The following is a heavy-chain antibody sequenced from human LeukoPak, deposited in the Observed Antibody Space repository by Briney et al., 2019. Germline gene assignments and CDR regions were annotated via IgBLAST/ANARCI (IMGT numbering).Heavy chain of an antibody. CDR3: ARLCQVTTCAKFEH. V-gene: IGHV4-39*01. CDR1: IHSLGRGNDL. J-gene: IGHJ4*02. CDR2: IYHSGSI. Sequence: SSDPESLMCTVCIHSLGRGNDLGRWVCRAPAKGLAWIGSIYHSGSIYYNASFESRVSMSVDPSNNQFSLRLTSVTAADTAVYYCARLCQVTTCAKFEHWGQGILVTASS. D-gene: IGHD4-17*01.